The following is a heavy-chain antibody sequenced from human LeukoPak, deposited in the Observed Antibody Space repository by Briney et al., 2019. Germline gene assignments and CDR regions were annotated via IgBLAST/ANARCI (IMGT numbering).Heavy chain of an antibody. D-gene: IGHD6-13*01. CDR2: IYYSGST. CDR3: ARGRGSSWFFRHDASYNWFDP. V-gene: IGHV4-39*07. J-gene: IGHJ5*02. Sequence: SETLSLTCTVPGGSISSSSYYWGWIRQPPGKGLEWIGTIYYSGSTYYNPSLKGRVTISVDTFKNQFSLKLSSVTAADTAVYYCARGRGSSWFFRHDASYNWFDPWGQGTLVTVSS. CDR1: GGSISSSSYY.